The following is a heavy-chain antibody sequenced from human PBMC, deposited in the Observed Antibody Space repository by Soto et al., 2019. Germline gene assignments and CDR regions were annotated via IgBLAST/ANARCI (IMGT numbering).Heavy chain of an antibody. CDR3: GRGLNYYDSSGLVGFDY. J-gene: IGHJ4*02. CDR1: GGSFSGYY. CDR2: INHSGST. V-gene: IGHV4-34*01. Sequence: SETLSLTCAVYGGSFSGYYWSWIRQPPGKGLEWIGEINHSGSTNYNPSLKSRVTISVDTSKNQFSLKLSSVTAADTAVYYCGRGLNYYDSSGLVGFDYWGQGTLVTVSS. D-gene: IGHD3-22*01.